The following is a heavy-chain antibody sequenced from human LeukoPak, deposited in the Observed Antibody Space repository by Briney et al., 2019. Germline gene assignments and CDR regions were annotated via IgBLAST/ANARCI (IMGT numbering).Heavy chain of an antibody. CDR1: GFTFSSYS. CDR3: ARAPSIAAPYYFDY. D-gene: IGHD6-6*01. Sequence: GGSLRLSCAASGFTFSSYSMNWVRQAPGKGLEWVSSISSCSSYIHYADSVKGRFTISRDNAKNSLYLQMNSLRAEDTAVYYCARAPSIAAPYYFDYWGQGTLVTVSS. V-gene: IGHV3-21*01. CDR2: ISSCSSYI. J-gene: IGHJ4*02.